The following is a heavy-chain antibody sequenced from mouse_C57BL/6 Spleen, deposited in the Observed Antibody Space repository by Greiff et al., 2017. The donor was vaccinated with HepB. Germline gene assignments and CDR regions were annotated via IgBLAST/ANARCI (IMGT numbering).Heavy chain of an antibody. V-gene: IGHV1-7*01. CDR1: GYTFTSYW. Sequence: QVQLKESGAELAKPGASVKLSCKASGYTFTSYWMHWVKQRPGQGLEWIGYINPSSGYTKYNQKFKDKATLTADKSSSTAYMQLSSLTYEDSAVYYCARGGIYYDYDVGYYAMDYWGQGTSVTVSS. CDR3: ARGGIYYDYDVGYYAMDY. CDR2: INPSSGYT. J-gene: IGHJ4*01. D-gene: IGHD2-4*01.